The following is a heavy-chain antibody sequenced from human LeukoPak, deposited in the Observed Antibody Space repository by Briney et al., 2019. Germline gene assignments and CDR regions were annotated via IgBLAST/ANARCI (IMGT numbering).Heavy chain of an antibody. Sequence: GGSLRLSCAAPGVTFSNCAMSWVRQAPGKGLEWVSAISRSGDSTYYADSVKGRFTISKDNSKNTLNLQMNSLRAEDTAVYYCAKTVVAAGTNYYHGMDVWGQGTTVTVFS. V-gene: IGHV3-23*01. CDR3: AKTVVAAGTNYYHGMDV. J-gene: IGHJ6*02. D-gene: IGHD2-15*01. CDR1: GVTFSNCA. CDR2: ISRSGDST.